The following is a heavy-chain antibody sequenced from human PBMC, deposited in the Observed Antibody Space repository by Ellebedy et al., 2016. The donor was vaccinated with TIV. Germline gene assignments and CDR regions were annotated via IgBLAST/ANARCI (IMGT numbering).Heavy chain of an antibody. J-gene: IGHJ5*02. CDR3: ARVGTAMVMNWFDP. D-gene: IGHD5-18*01. V-gene: IGHV4-4*02. CDR1: GGFISSSNW. CDR2: IYHSGST. Sequence: SETLSLTXAVSGGFISSSNWWSWVRQPPGKGLEWIGEIYHSGSTNYNPSLKSRVTISVDKSKNQFSLKLSSVTAADTAVYYCARVGTAMVMNWFDPWGQGTLVTVSS.